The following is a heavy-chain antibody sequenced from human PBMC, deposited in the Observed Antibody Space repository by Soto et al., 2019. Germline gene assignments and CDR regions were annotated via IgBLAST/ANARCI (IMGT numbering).Heavy chain of an antibody. V-gene: IGHV3-53*01. CDR3: ASNWADYYYYGMDV. J-gene: IGHJ6*02. D-gene: IGHD1-1*01. Sequence: LRLSCAASWFTVSSNYMSWVRQAPGKGLEWVSVIYSGGSTYYADSVKGRFTISRDNSKNTLYLQMNSLRAEDTAVYYCASNWADYYYYGMDVWGQGTTVTVSS. CDR2: IYSGGST. CDR1: WFTVSSNY.